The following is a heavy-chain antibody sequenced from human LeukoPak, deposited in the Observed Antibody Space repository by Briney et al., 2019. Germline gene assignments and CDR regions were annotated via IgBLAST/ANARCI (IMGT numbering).Heavy chain of an antibody. V-gene: IGHV3-21*01. CDR3: ARAISDYDASDI. CDR2: ISSSSNFI. J-gene: IGHJ3*02. D-gene: IGHD4-17*01. CDR1: GFTFSSYS. Sequence: PGGSLRLSCAASGFTFSSYSMNWVRQAPGKGLEWISSISSSSNFIYYADSVKGRFTISRDNAKNSLYLQMNRLRGEDTAVYYCARAISDYDASDIWGKGTMVTVSS.